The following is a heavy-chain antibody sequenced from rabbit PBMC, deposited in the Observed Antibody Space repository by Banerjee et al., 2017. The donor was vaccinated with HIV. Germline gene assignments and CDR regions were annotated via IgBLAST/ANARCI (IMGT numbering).Heavy chain of an antibody. J-gene: IGHJ4*01. D-gene: IGHD4-1*01. CDR3: ARDGGSGWGVPYYFGL. CDR1: GVDVSGYYY. CDR2: IYTGHGGT. V-gene: IGHV1S45*01. Sequence: QQQLEESGGGLVKPGGTLTLTCTASGVDVSGYYYMCWVRQAPGKGLELVACIYTGHGGTYYASWAKGRFTISKTSSTTVTLQMTSLTASDTATYFCARDGGSGWGVPYYFGLWGPGTLVTVS.